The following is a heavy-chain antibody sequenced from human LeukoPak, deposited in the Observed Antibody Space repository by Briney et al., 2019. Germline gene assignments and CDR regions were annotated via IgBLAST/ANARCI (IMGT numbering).Heavy chain of an antibody. Sequence: SETLSLTCTVSGGSISSYYWSWIRQPPGKGLEWIGYIYYSGSTNYNPSLKSRVTISVDTSKNQFSLKLSSVTAADTAVYYCARIVVDRVDAFDIWGQGTMVTVSS. CDR1: GGSISSYY. J-gene: IGHJ3*02. V-gene: IGHV4-59*08. CDR2: IYYSGST. CDR3: ARIVVDRVDAFDI. D-gene: IGHD3-22*01.